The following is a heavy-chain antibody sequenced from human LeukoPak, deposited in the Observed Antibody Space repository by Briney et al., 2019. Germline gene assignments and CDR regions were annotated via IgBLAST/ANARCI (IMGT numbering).Heavy chain of an antibody. D-gene: IGHD1-26*01. J-gene: IGHJ4*02. CDR1: GGSFSGYY. CDR2: INHSGST. V-gene: IGHV4-34*01. CDR3: ARGPTESYNPDY. Sequence: TSETLSLTCAAYGGSFSGYYWSWIRQPPGKGLEWIGEINHSGSTNYNPSLKSRVTISVDTSKNQFSLKLSSVTAADTAVYYCARGPTESYNPDYWGQGTLVTVSS.